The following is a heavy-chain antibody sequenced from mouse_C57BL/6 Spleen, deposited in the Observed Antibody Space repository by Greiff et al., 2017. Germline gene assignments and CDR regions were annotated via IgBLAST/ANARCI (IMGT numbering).Heavy chain of an antibody. D-gene: IGHD1-1*01. CDR3: ARVGGSSLYAMDY. J-gene: IGHJ4*01. CDR2: IDPSDSYT. CDR1: GYTFTSYW. Sequence: QVQLQQPGAELVRPGTSVKLSCKASGYTFTSYWMHWVKQRPGQGLEWIGVIDPSDSYTNYNQKFKGKATLTVDKSSSTAYMQLSSLTSEDSAVYYGARVGGSSLYAMDYWGQGTSVTVSS. V-gene: IGHV1-59*01.